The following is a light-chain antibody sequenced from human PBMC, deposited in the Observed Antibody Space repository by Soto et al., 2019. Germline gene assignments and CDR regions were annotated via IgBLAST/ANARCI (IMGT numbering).Light chain of an antibody. V-gene: IGKV1-39*01. CDR3: QQTYSTLSIT. CDR2: AAS. J-gene: IGKJ5*01. CDR1: ESIARH. Sequence: DIQMTQSPSSLSASVGDRVTITCRASESIARHLNWYQQKPGKAPKLLIYAASILQNGVPSRFRGGGSGTDFTLTISNLQPEDFATYYWQQTYSTLSITFGQGTRLEIK.